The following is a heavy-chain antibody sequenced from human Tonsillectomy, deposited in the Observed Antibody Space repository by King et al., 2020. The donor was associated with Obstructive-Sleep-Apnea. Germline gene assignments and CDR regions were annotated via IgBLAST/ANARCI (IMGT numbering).Heavy chain of an antibody. CDR1: GFTFSSYG. D-gene: IGHD6-6*01. CDR2: IRYDGSNK. J-gene: IGHJ4*02. V-gene: IGHV3-30*02. CDR3: ARGIEYSTSMGY. Sequence: QLVESGGGVVQPGRSLRLSCAASGFTFSSYGMHWVRQAPGKGLEWVAFIRYDGSNKYYADSVKGRFTISRDNSKNTLYLQMNSLRAEDTAVYYCARGIEYSTSMGYWGQGTLVTVSS.